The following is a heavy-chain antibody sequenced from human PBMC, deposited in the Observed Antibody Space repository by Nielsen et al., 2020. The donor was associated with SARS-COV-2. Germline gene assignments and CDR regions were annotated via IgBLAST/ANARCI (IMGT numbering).Heavy chain of an antibody. D-gene: IGHD3-3*01. J-gene: IGHJ2*01. CDR3: ARDQNYDFWSGQNYWYFDL. Sequence: GESLKISCAASRFTFSSYSMNWVRQAPGKGLEWVSYISSSSSTIYYADSVKGRFTISRDNAKNSLYLQMNSLRDEDTAVYYCARDQNYDFWSGQNYWYFDLWGRGTLVTVSS. CDR2: ISSSSSTI. CDR1: RFTFSSYS. V-gene: IGHV3-48*02.